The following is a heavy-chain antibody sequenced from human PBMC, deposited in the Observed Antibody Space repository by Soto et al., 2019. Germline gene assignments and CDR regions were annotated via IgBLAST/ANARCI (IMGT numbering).Heavy chain of an antibody. CDR1: SGSISTYY. J-gene: IGHJ4*02. Sequence: SETLSLTCTVSSGSISTYYWTWIRQPPGKVLELIGYGSSSGSTKYNPSLKSRLTISVDTSKNQFSLWLTSVTTADTAIYYCARSMSAAPYYFDYWGRGTLVTVSS. CDR2: GSSSGST. D-gene: IGHD6-13*01. V-gene: IGHV4-59*01. CDR3: ARSMSAAPYYFDY.